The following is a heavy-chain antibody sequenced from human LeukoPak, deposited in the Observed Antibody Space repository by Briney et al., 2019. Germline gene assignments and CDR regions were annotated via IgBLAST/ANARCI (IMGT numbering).Heavy chain of an antibody. CDR2: INSDGSYT. CDR3: ARADNWQSGGA. CDR1: GFSFSNYW. V-gene: IGHV3-74*01. D-gene: IGHD1-1*01. J-gene: IGHJ5*02. Sequence: GGSLRLSCVASGFSFSNYWMYWGRQAPGKGLVWVSCINSDGSYTDYADSAKGRFTISRDNAKDTLYLQMNSLRADDTAVYYCARADNWQSGGAWGQGTLVTVSS.